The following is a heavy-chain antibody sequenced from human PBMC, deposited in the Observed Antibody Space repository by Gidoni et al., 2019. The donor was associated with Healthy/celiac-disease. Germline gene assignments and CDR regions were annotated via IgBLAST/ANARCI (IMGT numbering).Heavy chain of an antibody. D-gene: IGHD4-4*01. J-gene: IGHJ6*02. CDR1: GYTFTGYY. V-gene: IGHV1-2*04. CDR3: AREATTVKRYYYYGMDV. Sequence: QVQLVQSGAEVKKPGASVKVSCKASGYTFTGYYMHWVRQAPGQGLEWMGWINPNSGGTNYAQKFQGWVTMTRDTSISTAYMELSRLRSDDTAVYYCAREATTVKRYYYYGMDVWGQGTTVTVSS. CDR2: INPNSGGT.